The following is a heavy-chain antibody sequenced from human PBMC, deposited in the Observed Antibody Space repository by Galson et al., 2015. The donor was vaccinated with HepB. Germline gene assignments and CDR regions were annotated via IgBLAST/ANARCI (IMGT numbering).Heavy chain of an antibody. CDR2: IYYSGST. CDR3: ARGDIVAQVFDI. D-gene: IGHD2-15*01. J-gene: IGHJ3*02. CDR1: GGSISSSSYY. V-gene: IGHV4-31*03. Sequence: TLTLTCTVSGGSISSSSYYWGWIRQHPGKGLEWIGYIYYSGSTYYNPSLKSRVTISVDTSKNQFSLKLSSVTAADTAVYYCARGDIVAQVFDIWGQGTMVTVSS.